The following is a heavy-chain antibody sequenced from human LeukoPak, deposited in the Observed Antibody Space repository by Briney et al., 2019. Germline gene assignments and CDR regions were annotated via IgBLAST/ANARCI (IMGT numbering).Heavy chain of an antibody. Sequence: SETLSLTCTVSGASISGSSHYFWGWIRQTPGKGLEWIGSIYYSGITYYTPSLKSRLTISVDTSRNQFSLKLSSVSAADTAVYYCARVTESYGSGRRHNYYYYYMDVWGKGTTVTISS. CDR3: ARVTESYGSGRRHNYYYYYMDV. D-gene: IGHD3-10*01. CDR2: IYYSGIT. J-gene: IGHJ6*03. CDR1: GASISGSSHYF. V-gene: IGHV4-39*01.